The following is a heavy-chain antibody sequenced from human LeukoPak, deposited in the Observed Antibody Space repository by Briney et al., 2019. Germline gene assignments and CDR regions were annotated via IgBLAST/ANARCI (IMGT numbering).Heavy chain of an antibody. V-gene: IGHV4-59*08. CDR2: IYYSGSS. CDR3: ARVNKIWEYFDY. D-gene: IGHD1-26*01. Sequence: SETLSLTCTVSAGSISSYYWSWVRQPPGRGLEWIGHIYYSGSSNYNPSLKSRVTISVDTSKNQFSLKLRSVTAADTAVYYCARVNKIWEYFDYWGRGTLVTVSS. CDR1: AGSISSYY. J-gene: IGHJ4*02.